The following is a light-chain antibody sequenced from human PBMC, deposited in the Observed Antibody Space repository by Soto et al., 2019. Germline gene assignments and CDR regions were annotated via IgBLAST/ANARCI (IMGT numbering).Light chain of an antibody. CDR2: EGS. Sequence: QSALTQPASVSGSPGQSITISCTGTSSDVGSYNLVSWYQQHPGKAPKLMIYEGSKRPSGVSNRFSGSKSGNTASLTISGRQAEDEADYYCCSYAGSSTLLFGGGTKLTVL. CDR1: SSDVGSYNL. V-gene: IGLV2-23*01. CDR3: CSYAGSSTLL. J-gene: IGLJ2*01.